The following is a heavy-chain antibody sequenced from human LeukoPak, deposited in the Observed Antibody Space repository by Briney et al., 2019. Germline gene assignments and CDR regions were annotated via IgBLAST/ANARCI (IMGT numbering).Heavy chain of an antibody. Sequence: SSETLSLTCGVSGGSISNTNWWCCVRQPPGQGLEWIGEISLTGLTHDNPSLESRDTVSQDKSQNQLSLNLTSVTAADTAVYYCSRENGAFSPFGYWGQGTLVTVLS. CDR3: SRENGAFSPFGY. CDR1: GGSISNTNW. D-gene: IGHD2-8*01. V-gene: IGHV4-4*02. J-gene: IGHJ4*02. CDR2: ISLTGLT.